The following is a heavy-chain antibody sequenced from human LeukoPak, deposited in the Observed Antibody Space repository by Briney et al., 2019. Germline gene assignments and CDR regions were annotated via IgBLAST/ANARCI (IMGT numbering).Heavy chain of an antibody. CDR1: GYTFAGYY. J-gene: IGHJ4*02. CDR3: ARVRRFFGGFDY. Sequence: ASVKVSCKASGYTFAGYYMHWVRQAPGQGLEWMGWINPNSGGTNYAQKFQGRVTMTRDTSISTAYMELSRLRSDDTAVYYCARVRRFFGGFDYWGQGTLVTVPS. D-gene: IGHD3-3*01. CDR2: INPNSGGT. V-gene: IGHV1-2*02.